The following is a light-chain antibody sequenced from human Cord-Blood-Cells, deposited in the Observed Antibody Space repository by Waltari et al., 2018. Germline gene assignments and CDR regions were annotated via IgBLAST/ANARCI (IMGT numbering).Light chain of an antibody. J-gene: IGLJ3*02. CDR3: AAWDDSLSGPWV. V-gene: IGLV1-47*01. CDR2: RNN. CDR1: SSNIGSNY. Sequence: QSVLTQPPSASGTPGQRVTISCSGSSSNIGSNYVYWYQQLPGTAPKLLIYRNNQRPSGVPDRFSGCKSGTSASLAISGLRSEDEADYYCAAWDDSLSGPWVFGGGTKLTVL.